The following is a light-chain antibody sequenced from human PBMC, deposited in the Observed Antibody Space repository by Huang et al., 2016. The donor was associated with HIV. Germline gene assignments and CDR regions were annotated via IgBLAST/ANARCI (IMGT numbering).Light chain of an antibody. V-gene: IGKV1-39*01. CDR3: QQSYSTLRFT. Sequence: DIQMTQSPSSLSASVGVRVTITCRASQSIRKYLNWYQQKPGKAPKLLIYGASSLQSGVPSRFSGSGSGTDFTLTISSLQPEDFATYYCQQSYSTLRFTFGPGTKVDI. CDR1: QSIRKY. CDR2: GAS. J-gene: IGKJ3*01.